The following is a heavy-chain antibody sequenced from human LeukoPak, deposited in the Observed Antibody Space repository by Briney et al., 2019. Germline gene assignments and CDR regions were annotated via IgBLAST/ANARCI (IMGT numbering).Heavy chain of an antibody. D-gene: IGHD1-14*01. V-gene: IGHV3-23*01. CDR2: ISNGGGSA. CDR3: AARPRMPPRFDY. J-gene: IGHJ4*02. CDR1: GFTFXSYP. Sequence: GSLXLSXAXSGFTFXSYPMSWVRQAPGKGLQWVSAISNGGGSAYYVDSVKGRFTISRDNSKSTLYLQMNSLRVEDTATYYCAARPRMPPRFDYWGQGTLVTVSS.